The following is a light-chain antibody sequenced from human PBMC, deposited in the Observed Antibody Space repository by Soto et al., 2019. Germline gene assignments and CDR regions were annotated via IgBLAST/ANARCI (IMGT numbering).Light chain of an antibody. Sequence: QSALTQPASVSGSPGQSITISCTGTSSDVGGYNYVSWYQQHPGKAPKLVIYDVSNRPSGVSNRFSGSKSGNTASLTISGLQAEDEADYYCNSYTSSSTYAFGTGTKLTVL. CDR1: SSDVGGYNY. J-gene: IGLJ1*01. CDR3: NSYTSSSTYA. V-gene: IGLV2-14*01. CDR2: DVS.